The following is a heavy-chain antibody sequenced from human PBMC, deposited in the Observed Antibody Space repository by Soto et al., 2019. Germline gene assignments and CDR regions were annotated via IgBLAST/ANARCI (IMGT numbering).Heavy chain of an antibody. CDR1: GGTFSSYA. D-gene: IGHD2-15*01. CDR3: ARVPLVAATLFWFDP. V-gene: IGHV1-69*06. CDR2: IIPIFGTA. Sequence: SVKVSCKASGGTFSSYAISWVRQAPGQGLEWMGGIIPIFGTASYAQKFQGRVTITADKSTSTAYMELSSLRSEDTAVYYCARVPLVAATLFWFDPWGQGTLVTVSS. J-gene: IGHJ5*02.